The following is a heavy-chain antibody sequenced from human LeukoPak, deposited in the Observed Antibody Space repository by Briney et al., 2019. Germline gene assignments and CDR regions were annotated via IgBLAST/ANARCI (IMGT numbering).Heavy chain of an antibody. Sequence: PSETLSLTCIVSGYSISSGYYWGWIRQPPEKGLEWIGSIYHSGTTYYNPSLKSRVTISVDTSKNQFSLKLSSVTVADTAFYYCARVYGTSNSYMAFDYWGQGTLVTVSS. CDR3: ARVYGTSNSYMAFDY. CDR2: IYHSGTT. J-gene: IGHJ4*02. CDR1: GYSISSGYY. V-gene: IGHV4-38-2*02. D-gene: IGHD1-7*01.